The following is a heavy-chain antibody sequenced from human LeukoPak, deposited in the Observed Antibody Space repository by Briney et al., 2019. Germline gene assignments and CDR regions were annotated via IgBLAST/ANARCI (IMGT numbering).Heavy chain of an antibody. CDR3: ARSRHSYDSSGFPHY. V-gene: IGHV3-7*03. Sequence: GGSLRLSCAAPGFTFSSYWMTWVRQAPGKGLEWVANIKTDGSQIYYVDSVKGRFTISRDNAKNSLYLQMNSLRAEDTALYYCARSRHSYDSSGFPHYWGQGTLVTVSS. D-gene: IGHD3-22*01. J-gene: IGHJ4*02. CDR2: IKTDGSQI. CDR1: GFTFSSYW.